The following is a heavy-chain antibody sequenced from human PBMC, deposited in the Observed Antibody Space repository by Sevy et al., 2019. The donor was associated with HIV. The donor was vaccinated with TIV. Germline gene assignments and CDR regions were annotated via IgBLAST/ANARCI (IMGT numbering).Heavy chain of an antibody. CDR1: GYRFTNYW. D-gene: IGHD5-12*01. Sequence: GESLKISCKGSGYRFTNYWLGWVRQMPGKGLEWMGMIYPGDSDTRYSLSFQGQVSISADKSISTAYLQWTSLKASDTAMYYCARVIVATTYPIRVHESDIWGQGTMVTVSS. CDR2: IYPGDSDT. CDR3: ARVIVATTYPIRVHESDI. V-gene: IGHV5-51*01. J-gene: IGHJ3*02.